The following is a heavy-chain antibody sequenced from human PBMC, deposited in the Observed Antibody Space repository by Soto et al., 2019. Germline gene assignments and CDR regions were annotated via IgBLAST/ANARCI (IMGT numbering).Heavy chain of an antibody. D-gene: IGHD3-10*01. Sequence: PGGSLRLSCAASGFTFSSYGMHWVRQAPGKGLEWVAVIWYDGSNKYYADSVKGRFTISRDNSKNTLYLQMNSLRAEDTAVYYCARDHRFGELPYYYGMGVWGQGTTVTVSS. CDR1: GFTFSSYG. CDR2: IWYDGSNK. J-gene: IGHJ6*02. V-gene: IGHV3-33*01. CDR3: ARDHRFGELPYYYGMGV.